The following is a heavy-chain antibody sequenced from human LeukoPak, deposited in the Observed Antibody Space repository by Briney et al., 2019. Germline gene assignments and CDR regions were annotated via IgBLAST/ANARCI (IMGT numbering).Heavy chain of an antibody. Sequence: GASVKVSCKASGYTFTGYYMHWVRQAPGQGLEWMGWINPNSGGTNYAQKFQGRVTMTRDTSISTAYVELSRLRSDDTAVYYCARVRLSGNDASDVEYSSSWYYMDVWGKGTTVTVSS. CDR1: GYTFTGYY. V-gene: IGHV1-2*02. CDR3: ARVRLSGNDASDVEYSSSWYYMDV. J-gene: IGHJ6*03. CDR2: INPNSGGT. D-gene: IGHD6-13*01.